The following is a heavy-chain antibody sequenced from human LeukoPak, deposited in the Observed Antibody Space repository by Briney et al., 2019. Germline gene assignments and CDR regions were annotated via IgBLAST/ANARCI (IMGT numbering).Heavy chain of an antibody. CDR2: IFHSGIA. D-gene: IGHD3-16*01. J-gene: IGHJ6*03. CDR1: NYPITSDYY. V-gene: IGHV4-38-2*01. Sequence: KPSETLSLTCAVSNYPITSDYYWVWIRQPPGQGLEWIGHIFHSGIAHYNPSLKSRVTMSVDTSRSQFSVNLNSVTAADTAVYYCGRAGFGTAYNRFYYYMDVWGKGTTVTVSS. CDR3: GRAGFGTAYNRFYYYMDV.